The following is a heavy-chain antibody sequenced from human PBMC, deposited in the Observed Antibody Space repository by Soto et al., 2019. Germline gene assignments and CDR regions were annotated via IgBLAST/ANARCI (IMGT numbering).Heavy chain of an antibody. J-gene: IGHJ4*02. V-gene: IGHV3-23*01. CDR2: ISGSGGST. CDR3: SIRASYYDSSGYFDY. D-gene: IGHD3-22*01. Sequence: GGSLRLSCAASGFTFSSYAMSWVRQAPGKGLEWVSAISGSGGSTNYADSVKGRFTISRDNAKNTLYLQMNSLRAEDTAVYYCSIRASYYDSSGYFDYWGQGTLVTVSS. CDR1: GFTFSSYA.